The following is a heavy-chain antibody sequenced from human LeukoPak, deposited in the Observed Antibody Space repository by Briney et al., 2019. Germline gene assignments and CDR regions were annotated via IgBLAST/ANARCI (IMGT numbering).Heavy chain of an antibody. D-gene: IGHD5-18*01. CDR3: ARAASRGYSYGFDY. Sequence: PGGSLRLSCAASGFTFSDYYMSWIRQAPGKGLEWVSYTSSSSSHTNYADSVKGRFTISRDNAKNSLYLQMNSLRAEDTAAYYCARAASRGYSYGFDYWGQGTLVTVSS. CDR2: TSSSSSHT. V-gene: IGHV3-11*05. CDR1: GFTFSDYY. J-gene: IGHJ4*02.